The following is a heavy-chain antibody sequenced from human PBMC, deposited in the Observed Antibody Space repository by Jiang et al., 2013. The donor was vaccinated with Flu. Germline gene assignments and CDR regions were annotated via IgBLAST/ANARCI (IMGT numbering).Heavy chain of an antibody. J-gene: IGHJ4*02. CDR1: GGSISSSSYY. CDR2: IYYSGST. Sequence: LLKPSETLSLTCTVSGGSISSSSYYWGWIRQPPGKGLEWIGSIYYSGSTYYNPSLKSRVTISVDTSKNQFSLKLSSVTAADTAVYYCARHEDVYSSSSHFDYWGQGTLVTVSS. V-gene: IGHV4-39*01. CDR3: ARHEDVYSSSSHFDY. D-gene: IGHD6-6*01.